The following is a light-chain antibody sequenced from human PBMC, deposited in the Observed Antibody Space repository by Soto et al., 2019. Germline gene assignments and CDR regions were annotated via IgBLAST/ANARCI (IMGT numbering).Light chain of an antibody. CDR1: SSDVGSYNL. Sequence: QSVVTQPASVSGSPGQSITISCTGTSSDVGSYNLVSWYQQQRGKANKLMNYEGSKRPAGVYNRFSGSTSGNTASLTICGLQDEDEADYYCCSYAGSCSWVFGGGTKVTVL. J-gene: IGLJ3*02. V-gene: IGLV2-23*01. CDR2: EGS. CDR3: CSYAGSCSWV.